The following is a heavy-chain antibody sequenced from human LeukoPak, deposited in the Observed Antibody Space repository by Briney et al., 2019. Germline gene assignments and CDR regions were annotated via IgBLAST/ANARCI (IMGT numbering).Heavy chain of an antibody. V-gene: IGHV4-61*02. J-gene: IGHJ4*02. CDR1: GGSISRGSYY. Sequence: SETLSLTCIVSGGSISRGSYYWNWIRQPAGKGLEWMGRIYNSGSTNYNPSLKSRVTISTDMSKNQLFLQLSSVTAADTAVYYCARQTFGDLYFDSWGQGTLVIVSS. CDR2: IYNSGST. CDR3: ARQTFGDLYFDS. D-gene: IGHD3-10*01.